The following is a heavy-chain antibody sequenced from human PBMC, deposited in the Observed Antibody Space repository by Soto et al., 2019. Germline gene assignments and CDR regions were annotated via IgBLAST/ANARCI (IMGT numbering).Heavy chain of an antibody. V-gene: IGHV4-31*03. J-gene: IGHJ4*02. Sequence: NPSETLSLTCTVSGASISSGRSYWSWIRQHPGKGLEWIGYMFYSGSTYYHPSLKSRVNISADTSKNQFSLRLTSVTPADTAVYYCARDNGYGHFDSWGQGMLVTVS. CDR1: GASISSGRSY. CDR2: MFYSGST. D-gene: IGHD5-12*01. CDR3: ARDNGYGHFDS.